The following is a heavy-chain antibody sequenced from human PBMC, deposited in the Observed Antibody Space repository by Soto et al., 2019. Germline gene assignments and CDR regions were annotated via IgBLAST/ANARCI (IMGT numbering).Heavy chain of an antibody. Sequence: PSEALSLTCAVSGGSISSGGYSWSWIRQPPGKGLEWIGYIYHSGSTYYNPSLKSRVTISVDRSKNQFSLKLSSVTAADTAVYYCARGPSYYGDCNFDYWGQGTLVTVSS. CDR1: GGSISSGGYS. CDR2: IYHSGST. V-gene: IGHV4-30-2*01. D-gene: IGHD4-17*01. CDR3: ARGPSYYGDCNFDY. J-gene: IGHJ4*02.